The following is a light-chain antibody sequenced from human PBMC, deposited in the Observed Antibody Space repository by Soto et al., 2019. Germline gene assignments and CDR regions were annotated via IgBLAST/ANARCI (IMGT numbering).Light chain of an antibody. CDR3: QQRSNWPPLT. CDR1: QSVSRY. J-gene: IGKJ4*01. CDR2: DAS. V-gene: IGKV3-11*01. Sequence: EIVLTQSPATLSLSPGERATLSCRASQSVSRYLAWYQQKPGQAPSLLIYDASNRATGIPARFSGSGSGTEFTLTISSLEPEDFAVYYCQQRSNWPPLTFGGGTKVEIK.